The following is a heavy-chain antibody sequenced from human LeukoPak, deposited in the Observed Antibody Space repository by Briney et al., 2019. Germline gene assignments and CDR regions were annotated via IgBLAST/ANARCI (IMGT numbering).Heavy chain of an antibody. Sequence: GGSLRLSCAASGFTFSTYWMNWVRQAPGKGLEWVASINPDGSEKYYVDSVKGRFTISRDSAKNSLSLQMNSLRAEDTALYYCARLRFLEWWGYYMDVWGKGTTVTVSS. D-gene: IGHD3-3*01. J-gene: IGHJ6*03. CDR2: INPDGSEK. CDR1: GFTFSTYW. CDR3: ARLRFLEWWGYYMDV. V-gene: IGHV3-7*01.